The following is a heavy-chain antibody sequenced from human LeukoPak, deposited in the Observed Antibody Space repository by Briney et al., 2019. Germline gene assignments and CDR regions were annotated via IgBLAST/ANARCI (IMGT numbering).Heavy chain of an antibody. Sequence: GESLKISFKGSGYRFTSNWIGWVRPMPGKGLEWMGITYPGDSDTRYNPSFQGQVTNSADKSISTAYLQWSGLKASDTAMYYCAHGLGTTAFDYWGQGTLVTVSS. CDR3: AHGLGTTAFDY. V-gene: IGHV5-51*01. CDR2: TYPGDSDT. D-gene: IGHD1-26*01. J-gene: IGHJ4*02. CDR1: GYRFTSNW.